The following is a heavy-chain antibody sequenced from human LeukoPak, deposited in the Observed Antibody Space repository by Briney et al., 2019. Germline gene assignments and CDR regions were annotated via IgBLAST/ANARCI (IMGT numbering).Heavy chain of an antibody. J-gene: IGHJ4*02. D-gene: IGHD6-6*01. CDR1: GFTFSSYA. Sequence: GGSLRLSCAASGFTFSSYAMHWVRQAPGKGLEWVAVISYDGSNKYYADSVKGRFTISRDNSKNTLYLQMNSLRAEDMAVYYCARVLVDSSSAEFDYWGQGTLVTVSS. V-gene: IGHV3-30-3*01. CDR3: ARVLVDSSSAEFDY. CDR2: ISYDGSNK.